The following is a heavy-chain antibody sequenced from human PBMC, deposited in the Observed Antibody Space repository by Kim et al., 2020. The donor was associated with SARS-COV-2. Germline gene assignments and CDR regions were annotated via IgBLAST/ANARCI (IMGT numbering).Heavy chain of an antibody. CDR2: IYYSGST. Sequence: SETLSLTCTVSGGSISSSSYYWGWIRQPPGKGLEWIGSIYYSGSTYYNPSLKSRVTISVDTSKNQFSLKLSSVTAADTAVYYCARVPKRLQLQPFDPWGQGTLVTVSS. V-gene: IGHV4-39*01. J-gene: IGHJ5*02. CDR3: ARVPKRLQLQPFDP. D-gene: IGHD5-18*01. CDR1: GGSISSSSYY.